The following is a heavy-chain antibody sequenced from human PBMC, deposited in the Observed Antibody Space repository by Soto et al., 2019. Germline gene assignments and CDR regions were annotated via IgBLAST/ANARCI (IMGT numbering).Heavy chain of an antibody. CDR2: IYYTGTT. CDR1: SGSIGTYF. Sequence: SETLSLTCTVSSGSIGTYFWRWIRQPPGKGLEWIGYIYYTGTTNYNPSLKSRVTIFLDTSKNQFSLRLSSVTAADTALYYCPRRPEGTYDAFDLWGQGTLVTVSS. V-gene: IGHV4-59*01. J-gene: IGHJ3*01. CDR3: PRRPEGTYDAFDL.